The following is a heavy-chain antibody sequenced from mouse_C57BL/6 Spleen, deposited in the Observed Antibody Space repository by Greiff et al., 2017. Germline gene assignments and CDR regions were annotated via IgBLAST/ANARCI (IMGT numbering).Heavy chain of an antibody. D-gene: IGHD2-1*01. CDR1: GYTFTSYW. CDR3: ARWDGNYVRAMDY. Sequence: QVQLQQPGAELVKPGASVKMSCKASGYTFTSYWITWVKQRPGQGLEWIGDIYPGSGSTNYNEKFKSKATLTVDTSSSTAYMQLSSLTSEDSAVYYCARWDGNYVRAMDYWGQGTSVTVSS. V-gene: IGHV1-55*01. CDR2: IYPGSGST. J-gene: IGHJ4*01.